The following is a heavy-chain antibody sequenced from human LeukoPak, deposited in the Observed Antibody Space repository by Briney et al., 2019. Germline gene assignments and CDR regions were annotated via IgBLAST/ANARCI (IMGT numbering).Heavy chain of an antibody. CDR3: ARRYCSGGSCYSERGAFDI. D-gene: IGHD2-15*01. V-gene: IGHV4-59*12. CDR2: IYYSGST. Sequence: SETLSLTCTVSGGSISSYYWSWIRQPPGKGLEWIGYIYYSGSTNYNPSLKSRVTISVGTSKNQFSLKLSSVTAADTAVYYCARRYCSGGSCYSERGAFDIWGQGTMVTVSS. J-gene: IGHJ3*02. CDR1: GGSISSYY.